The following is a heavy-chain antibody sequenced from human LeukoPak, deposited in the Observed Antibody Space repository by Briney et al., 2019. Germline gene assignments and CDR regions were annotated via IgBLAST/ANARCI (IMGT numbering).Heavy chain of an antibody. J-gene: IGHJ4*02. CDR3: ARALAVREPVDY. Sequence: ASVKVSCKASGYTFTSYYMHWVRQAPGQGLEWMGIINPSGGSTSYAQKFQGRVTMTRDMSTSTVYMELSSLRSEDTAVYYCARALAVREPVDYWGQGTLVSVSS. D-gene: IGHD3-10*01. CDR1: GYTFTSYY. V-gene: IGHV1-46*01. CDR2: INPSGGST.